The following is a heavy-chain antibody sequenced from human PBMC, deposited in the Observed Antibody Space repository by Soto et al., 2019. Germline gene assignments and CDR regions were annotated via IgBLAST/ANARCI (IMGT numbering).Heavy chain of an antibody. CDR3: AKEGRRYSGYELDY. CDR1: GFTLSSYG. CDR2: ISGSGGST. D-gene: IGHD5-12*01. J-gene: IGHJ4*02. V-gene: IGHV3-23*01. Sequence: GGSLRLSCAASGFTLSSYGMHWVRQAPGKGLEWVSAISGSGGSTYYADSVKGRFTISRDNSKNTLYLQMNSLRAEDTAVYYCAKEGRRYSGYELDYWGQGTLVTVSS.